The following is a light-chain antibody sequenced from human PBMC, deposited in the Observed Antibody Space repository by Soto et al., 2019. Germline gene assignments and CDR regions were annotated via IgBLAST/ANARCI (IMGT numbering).Light chain of an antibody. J-gene: IGLJ2*01. Sequence: QSVLTQPPSASGTPGQRVTISCSGSSSNIGSNSVNWYQQLPGTAPKLLMYSSNQRPSGVPDRFSGSKSGTSASLAISGLQSEDEAEYYCAAWDDRLNGVGFGGGTKRTVL. CDR3: AAWDDRLNGVG. V-gene: IGLV1-44*01. CDR1: SSNIGSNS. CDR2: SSN.